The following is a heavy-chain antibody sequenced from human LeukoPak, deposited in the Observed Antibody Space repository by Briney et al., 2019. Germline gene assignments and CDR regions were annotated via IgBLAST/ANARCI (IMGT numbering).Heavy chain of an antibody. J-gene: IGHJ5*02. CDR1: GYTFTSYG. CDR3: ARDVAAAGTPYWFDP. CDR2: ISAYNGNT. D-gene: IGHD6-13*01. Sequence: ASVEVSCKASGYTFTSYGISWVRQAPGQGLEWMGWISAYNGNTNYAQKLQGRVTMTTDTSTSTAYMELRSLRSDDTAVYYCARDVAAAGTPYWFDPWGQGTLVTVSS. V-gene: IGHV1-18*01.